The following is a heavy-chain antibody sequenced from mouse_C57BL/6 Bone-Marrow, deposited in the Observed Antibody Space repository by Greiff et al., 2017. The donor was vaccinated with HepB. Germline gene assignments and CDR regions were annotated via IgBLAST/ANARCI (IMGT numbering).Heavy chain of an antibody. Sequence: EVQLKESGGDLVKPGGSLKLSCAASGFTFSSYGMSWVRQTPDKRLEWVATISSGGSYTYYPDSVKGRFTISRDNAKNTLYLQMSSLKSEDTAMYYCARHPHYYGSSLDYWGQGTTLTVSS. D-gene: IGHD1-1*01. J-gene: IGHJ2*01. CDR1: GFTFSSYG. CDR3: ARHPHYYGSSLDY. CDR2: ISSGGSYT. V-gene: IGHV5-6*01.